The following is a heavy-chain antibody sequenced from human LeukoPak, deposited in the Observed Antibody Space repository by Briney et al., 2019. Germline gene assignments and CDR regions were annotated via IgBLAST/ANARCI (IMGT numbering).Heavy chain of an antibody. D-gene: IGHD2-21*02. Sequence: SVKVSCKASGGTFSSYAISWVRQAPGQGLEWMGGIIPIFGTANYAQKFQGRVTITADESTSTAYMELSSLRSEDTAVYYCARDHIVVVTAIQHYYYYYGMDVWGQGTTVTVSS. CDR3: ARDHIVVVTAIQHYYYYYGMDV. J-gene: IGHJ6*02. V-gene: IGHV1-69*01. CDR2: IIPIFGTA. CDR1: GGTFSSYA.